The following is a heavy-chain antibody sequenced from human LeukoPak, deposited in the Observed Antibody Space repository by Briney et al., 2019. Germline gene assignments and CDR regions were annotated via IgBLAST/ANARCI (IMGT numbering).Heavy chain of an antibody. CDR1: GGSINSGYSY. Sequence: PSETLSLTCTVSGGSINSGYSYWTWVRQPAGKGLEWMGHIYTSGKIDYNPSLESRVTISVDTSKNQFSLRLNSVTAADTAVYYCASGRDTAMVPFGAFDIWGQGTMVTVSS. D-gene: IGHD5-18*01. V-gene: IGHV4-61*09. CDR3: ASGRDTAMVPFGAFDI. CDR2: IYTSGKI. J-gene: IGHJ3*02.